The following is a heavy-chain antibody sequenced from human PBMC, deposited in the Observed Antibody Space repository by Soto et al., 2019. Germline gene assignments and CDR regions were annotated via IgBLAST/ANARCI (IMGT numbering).Heavy chain of an antibody. Sequence: SETLSLTCTVSGGSISSGGYYWSWIRQHPGKGLEWIGYIYYSGSTYYNPSLKSRVTISVDTSKNQFSLKLSPVTAADTAVYYCARDGYCSSTSCYALDYGMDVWGQGTTVTVSS. J-gene: IGHJ6*02. D-gene: IGHD2-2*03. CDR3: ARDGYCSSTSCYALDYGMDV. CDR2: IYYSGST. CDR1: GGSISSGGYY. V-gene: IGHV4-31*02.